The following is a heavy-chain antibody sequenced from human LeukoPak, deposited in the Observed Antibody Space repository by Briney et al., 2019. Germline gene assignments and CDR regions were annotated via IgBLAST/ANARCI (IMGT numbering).Heavy chain of an antibody. V-gene: IGHV4-30-4*01. CDR1: GGSISSGDYN. Sequence: SQTLSLTCTVSGGSISSGDYNWSWIRQPPGKGLEWIGYIYYSGSTYYNPSLKSRVTISVDTSKNQFSLKLSSVTAADTAVYYCARVAPSVAGIESGRFDYWGQGTLVTVSS. CDR2: IYYSGST. D-gene: IGHD6-19*01. CDR3: ARVAPSVAGIESGRFDY. J-gene: IGHJ4*02.